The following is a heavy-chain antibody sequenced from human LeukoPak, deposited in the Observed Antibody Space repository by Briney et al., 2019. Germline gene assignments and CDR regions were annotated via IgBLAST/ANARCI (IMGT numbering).Heavy chain of an antibody. CDR2: INPNSGGT. Sequence: EASVKVSCKASGYTFTSYYMHWVRQAPGQGLEWMGWINPNSGGTNYAQKFQGWVTMTRDTSISTAYMELSRLRSDDTAVYYCARDRQYSSSWYSSYYYYGMDVWGQGTTVTVSS. J-gene: IGHJ6*02. CDR3: ARDRQYSSSWYSSYYYYGMDV. CDR1: GYTFTSYY. V-gene: IGHV1-2*04. D-gene: IGHD6-13*01.